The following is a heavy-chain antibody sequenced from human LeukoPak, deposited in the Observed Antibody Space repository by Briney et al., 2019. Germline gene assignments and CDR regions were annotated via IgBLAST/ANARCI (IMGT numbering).Heavy chain of an antibody. V-gene: IGHV1-69*04. D-gene: IGHD2-21*02. CDR1: GGTFSSYA. CDR2: IIPILGIA. CDR3: ARELGDDWYFDL. J-gene: IGHJ2*01. Sequence: ASVKVSCKASGGTFSSYAISWVRQAPGQGLEWMGRIIPILGIANYAQKFQGRVTITADKSTSTAYMELSSLRSEDTAVYYCARELGDDWYFDLWGRGTLVTVSS.